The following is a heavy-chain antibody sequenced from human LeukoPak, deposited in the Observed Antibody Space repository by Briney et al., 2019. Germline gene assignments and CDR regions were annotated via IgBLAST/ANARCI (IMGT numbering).Heavy chain of an antibody. J-gene: IGHJ4*02. CDR3: ARAPYDSGGYYDYYFDY. D-gene: IGHD3-22*01. CDR2: IYYSGST. CDR1: GGSISGYY. Sequence: SETLSLTCTGSGGSISGYYWSWIRQPPGKGLEWSGYIYYSGSTNYNPSLKSRVTIPVDTSKNQFSLKLSSVTAADTAVYYCARAPYDSGGYYDYYFDYWGQGTLVTASS. V-gene: IGHV4-59*08.